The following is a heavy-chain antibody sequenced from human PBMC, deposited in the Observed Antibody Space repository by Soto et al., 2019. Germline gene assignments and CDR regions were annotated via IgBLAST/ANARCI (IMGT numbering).Heavy chain of an antibody. V-gene: IGHV4-59*08. Sequence: QVQLQESGPGLVKPSETLSLTCTVSGGSISSYYWSWIRQPPGKGLEWIGYIYYSGSTNYNPSLKSRVTISVDTSQNQFSLKLSSVTAADTAVYYCARLLNWFDPWGQGTLVTVSS. CDR2: IYYSGST. CDR1: GGSISSYY. CDR3: ARLLNWFDP. J-gene: IGHJ5*02.